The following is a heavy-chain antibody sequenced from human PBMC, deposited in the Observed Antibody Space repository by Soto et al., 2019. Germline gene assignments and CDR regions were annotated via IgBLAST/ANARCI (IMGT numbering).Heavy chain of an antibody. J-gene: IGHJ6*02. V-gene: IGHV4-4*07. CDR2: IYTSASI. CDR1: GADINTYS. Sequence: LSLTCCVSGADINTYSWTWIRQPAGKGLEWIGRIYTSASINYNPSLRGRVTLSVDTSTNQVSLKLASVTAADTAVYYCARDREAGYNFHYGMDVWGQGTTVTVSS. CDR3: ARDREAGYNFHYGMDV. D-gene: IGHD6-19*01.